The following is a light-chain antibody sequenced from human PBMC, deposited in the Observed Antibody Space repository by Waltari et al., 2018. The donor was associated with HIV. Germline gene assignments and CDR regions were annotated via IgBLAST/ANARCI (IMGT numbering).Light chain of an antibody. CDR3: QAWDSSTAFYV. V-gene: IGLV3-1*01. CDR1: KLGDKY. J-gene: IGLJ1*01. Sequence: SYELTQPPSVSVSPGQTASITCSGVKLGDKYACWYQQKPGKSPVLVIYQDNKRPSGIPERFSGSNSGNTATLTISGTQAVDEADYYCQAWDSSTAFYVFGTGTKVTVL. CDR2: QDN.